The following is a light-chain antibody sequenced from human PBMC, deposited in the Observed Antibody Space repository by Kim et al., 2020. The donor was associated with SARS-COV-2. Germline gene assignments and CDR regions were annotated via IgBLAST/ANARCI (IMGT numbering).Light chain of an antibody. CDR2: RNN. Sequence: GQRVTLSCSGRSSTIGINFVYWYQQLPGTAPKHRIYRNNQRPSGVPDRFSGSKSGTSASLAISGLRSEDEADYYCAAWDDSLSGVVFGGGTQLTVL. J-gene: IGLJ2*01. V-gene: IGLV1-47*01. CDR3: AAWDDSLSGVV. CDR1: SSTIGINF.